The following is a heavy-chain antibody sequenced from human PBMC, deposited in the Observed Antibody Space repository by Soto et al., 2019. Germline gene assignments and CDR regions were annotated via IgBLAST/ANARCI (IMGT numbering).Heavy chain of an antibody. CDR2: INSDGSST. D-gene: IGHD3-10*01. V-gene: IGHV3-74*01. J-gene: IGHJ6*02. Sequence: PGGSLRLSCAASGFTFSSYWMHWVRQAPGKGLVWVSRINSDGSSTSYADSVKGRFTISRDNAKNTLYLQMNSLRAEDTAVYYCARVRGSGSYFLPGYYYYGMDVWGQGTTLTVSS. CDR1: GFTFSSYW. CDR3: ARVRGSGSYFLPGYYYYGMDV.